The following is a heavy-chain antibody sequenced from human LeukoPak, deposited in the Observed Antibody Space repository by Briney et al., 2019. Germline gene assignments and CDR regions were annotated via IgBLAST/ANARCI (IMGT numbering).Heavy chain of an antibody. CDR1: GFTFSSYS. CDR2: ISSSSSYI. J-gene: IGHJ4*02. Sequence: GGSLRLSCAASGFTFSSYSMSWVRQAPGKGLEWVSSISSSSSYIYYADSVKGRFTISRDNAKNSLYLQMNSLRAEDTAVYYCARAQGVWGYYFDYWGQGTLVTVSS. D-gene: IGHD2-21*01. CDR3: ARAQGVWGYYFDY. V-gene: IGHV3-21*01.